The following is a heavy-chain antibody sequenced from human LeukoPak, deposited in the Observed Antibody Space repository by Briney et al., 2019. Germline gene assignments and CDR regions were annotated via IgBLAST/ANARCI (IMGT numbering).Heavy chain of an antibody. CDR2: FDPEDGET. CDR3: ATIDGHYDSSGY. V-gene: IGHV1-24*01. J-gene: IGHJ4*02. CDR1: GYTFTSYY. D-gene: IGHD3-22*01. Sequence: ASVKVSCKASGYTFTSYYMHWVRQAPGKGLEWMGGFDPEDGETIYAQKFQGRVTMTEDTSTDTAYMELSSLRSEDTAVYYCATIDGHYDSSGYWGQGTLVIVSS.